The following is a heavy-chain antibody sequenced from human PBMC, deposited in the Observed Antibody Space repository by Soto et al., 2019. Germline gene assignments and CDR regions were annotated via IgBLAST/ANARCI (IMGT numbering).Heavy chain of an antibody. CDR1: GFTFSSFW. CDR3: TSDRYPRFYHGSGSYPYY. CDR2: IKTDGSET. J-gene: IGHJ4*02. V-gene: IGHV3-7*03. Sequence: GGSLRLSCAASGFTFSSFWMSWVRQSPGKGLEWVANIKTDGSETHYVDSVKGRFTISRDNPKTSLFLQMNSLRVEDTAVYFCTSDRYPRFYHGSGSYPYYWGQGTPVTVSS. D-gene: IGHD3-10*01.